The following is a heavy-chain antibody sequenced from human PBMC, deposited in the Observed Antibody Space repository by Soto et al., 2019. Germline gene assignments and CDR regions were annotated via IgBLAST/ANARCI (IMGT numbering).Heavy chain of an antibody. D-gene: IGHD3-10*01. CDR2: ISGSGDRT. J-gene: IGHJ5*01. V-gene: IGHV3-23*01. CDR1: GFTFDNYA. Sequence: EVQLLESGGGLVQPGGSLRISCTASGFTFDNYAMAWVRQAPGKGLEWVAGISGSGDRTNYVDSVKGRFTISRDNSKNSLYLQMKSLRAEDTALYYCAKDYGVRGIMTNIFDSWGQGTLVAVSS. CDR3: AKDYGVRGIMTNIFDS.